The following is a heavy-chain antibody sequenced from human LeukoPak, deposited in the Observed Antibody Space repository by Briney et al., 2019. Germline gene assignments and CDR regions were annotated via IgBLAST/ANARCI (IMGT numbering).Heavy chain of an antibody. CDR3: ARDPSSCYYGMDV. CDR2: IHYSGST. D-gene: IGHD6-6*01. V-gene: IGHV4-59*01. Sequence: PSETLSLTCTVSGGSISSYYWSWIRQPPGKGLEWIGYIHYSGSTNYNPSLKSRVTISVDTSKNQFSLKLSSVTAADTAVYFCARDPSSCYYGMDVWGQGTTVTVSS. J-gene: IGHJ6*02. CDR1: GGSISSYY.